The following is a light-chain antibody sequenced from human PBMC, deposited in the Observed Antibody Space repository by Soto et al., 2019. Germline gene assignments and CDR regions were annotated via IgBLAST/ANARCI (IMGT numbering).Light chain of an antibody. CDR1: QGVTTN. CDR3: QQYNNWPFS. V-gene: IGKV3-15*01. CDR2: DVS. J-gene: IGKJ5*01. Sequence: EILMTQSPATLSVSPGERATLSCRAGQGVTTNFAWYQQKSGQSPRLLIYDVSIRATGVPARFSGTGSETDFTLTISGLQSEDSAVYFCQQYNNWPFSFGQGTRLEI.